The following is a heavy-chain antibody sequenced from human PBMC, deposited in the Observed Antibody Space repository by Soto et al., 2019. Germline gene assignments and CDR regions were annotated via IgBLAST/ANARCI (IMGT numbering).Heavy chain of an antibody. V-gene: IGHV4-30-4*01. Sequence: SETLSLTCTVSGGSISSGDYYWRWIRQPPGKGLEWIGYIYYSGSTYYNPSLKSRVTISVDTSKNQFSLKLSSVTAADTAVYYCAGVSYYDSSGYYYFQHWGQGTLVTVSS. CDR3: AGVSYYDSSGYYYFQH. J-gene: IGHJ1*01. CDR1: GGSISSGDYY. D-gene: IGHD3-22*01. CDR2: IYYSGST.